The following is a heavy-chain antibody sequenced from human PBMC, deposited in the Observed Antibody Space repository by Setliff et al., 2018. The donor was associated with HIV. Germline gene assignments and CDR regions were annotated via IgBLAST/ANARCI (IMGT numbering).Heavy chain of an antibody. Sequence: GGSLRLSCEASGFTFNIYWMSWVRRAPGKGLEWVANVKQDASEKYYVDSVKGRFNISRDNAKSSLYLQMNNLTAEDTAVYYCARGLADPWFFYDNSGLNAFNYWGQGAQVTVSS. V-gene: IGHV3-7*03. CDR1: GFTFNIYW. D-gene: IGHD3-22*01. J-gene: IGHJ4*02. CDR3: ARGLADPWFFYDNSGLNAFNY. CDR2: VKQDASEK.